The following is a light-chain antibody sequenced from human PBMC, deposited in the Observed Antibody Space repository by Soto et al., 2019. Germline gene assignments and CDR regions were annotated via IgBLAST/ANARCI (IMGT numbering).Light chain of an antibody. CDR3: SSYAGSNNYV. CDR1: SSDVGGYNY. J-gene: IGLJ1*01. CDR2: EVS. V-gene: IGLV2-8*01. Sequence: ALTPPPSASGSPGQSVTISCTGTSSDVGGYNYVSWYQQHPGKAPKLMIYEVSKRPSGVPDRFSGSKSGNTASLTVSGLQAEDEADYYCSSYAGSNNYVFGTGTKVTVL.